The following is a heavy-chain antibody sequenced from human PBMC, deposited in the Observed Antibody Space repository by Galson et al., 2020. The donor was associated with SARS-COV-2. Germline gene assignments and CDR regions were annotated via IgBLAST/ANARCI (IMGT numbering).Heavy chain of an antibody. V-gene: IGHV3-11*01. Sequence: GESLKISCAASGFTFSDYYMSWIRQAPGKGLEWVSYISSSGSTIYYADSVKGRFTISRDNAKNSLYLQMNSLRAEDTAVYYCGRKPKKIDYWGQGTLVTVSS. CDR2: ISSSGSTI. CDR1: GFTFSDYY. J-gene: IGHJ4*02. CDR3: GRKPKKIDY.